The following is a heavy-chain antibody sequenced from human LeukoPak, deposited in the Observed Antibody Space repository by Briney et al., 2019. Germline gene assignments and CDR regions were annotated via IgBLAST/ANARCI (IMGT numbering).Heavy chain of an antibody. V-gene: IGHV4-59*01. CDR2: IYYSGST. CDR3: ARHSRPSLFDY. Sequence: SETLSLTCTVSGGSISSYYWSWIRQPPGKGLEWIGYIYYSGSTNYNPSLKSRVTISVDTSKNQVSLKLSSVTAADTAVYYCARHSRPSLFDYWGQGTLVTVSS. J-gene: IGHJ4*02. CDR1: GGSISSYY. D-gene: IGHD2/OR15-2a*01.